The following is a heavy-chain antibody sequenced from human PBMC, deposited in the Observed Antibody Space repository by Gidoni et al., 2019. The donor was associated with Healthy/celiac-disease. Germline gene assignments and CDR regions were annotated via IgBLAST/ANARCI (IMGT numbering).Heavy chain of an antibody. V-gene: IGHV1-69*01. D-gene: IGHD5-18*01. CDR1: GGTFSSYA. Sequence: QVQLVQSGAEVKKPGSSVKVSCKASGGTFSSYAISWVRQAPGQGLEWMGGIIPIFGTANYAQKFQGRVTITADESTSTAYMELSSLRSEDTAVYYCAFNLGDTAMVTSYYYYYGMDVWGQGTTVTVSS. CDR3: AFNLGDTAMVTSYYYYYGMDV. J-gene: IGHJ6*02. CDR2: IIPIFGTA.